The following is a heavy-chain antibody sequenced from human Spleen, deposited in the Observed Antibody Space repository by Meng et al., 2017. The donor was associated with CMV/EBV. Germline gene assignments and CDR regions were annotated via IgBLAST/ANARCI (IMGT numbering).Heavy chain of an antibody. D-gene: IGHD2-8*02. Sequence: SETLSLTCTVSGGSISTSNSYWGWIRQPPGMGLDWIASIYHSGTTYYNPSLKSRATISVDTSNSQFSLRLSSMSAADTAVYYCARVKGTTGPAYYFDFWGQGMLVTVSS. CDR2: IYHSGTT. CDR1: GGSISTSNSY. CDR3: ARVKGTTGPAYYFDF. J-gene: IGHJ4*02. V-gene: IGHV4-39*07.